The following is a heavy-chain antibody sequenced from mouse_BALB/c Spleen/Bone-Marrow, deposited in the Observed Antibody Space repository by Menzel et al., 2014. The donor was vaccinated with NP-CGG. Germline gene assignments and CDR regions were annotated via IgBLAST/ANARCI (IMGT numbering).Heavy chain of an antibody. CDR3: VRRVQLDY. Sequence: EVMLVESGGGLVKPGGSLKLSCAASGFAFSSYDMSWVRQTPEKRLEWVATISSGGSYTYYPDSVKGRFTISRDNARNTLYLQMRSLRSEDTALYYCVRRVQLDYWGQGTTLTVSS. CDR1: GFAFSSYD. J-gene: IGHJ2*01. V-gene: IGHV5-9*02. CDR2: ISSGGSYT.